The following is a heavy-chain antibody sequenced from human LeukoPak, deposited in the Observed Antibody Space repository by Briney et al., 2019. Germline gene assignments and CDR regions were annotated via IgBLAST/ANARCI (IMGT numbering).Heavy chain of an antibody. CDR1: GFTVSSNY. D-gene: IGHD3-9*01. V-gene: IGHV3-66*01. CDR2: IYSGGST. J-gene: IGHJ4*02. CDR3: AKDPYYDILTGYSV. Sequence: PGGSLRLSCAASGFTVSSNYMSWVRQAPGKGLEWVSVIYSGGSTYYADSVKGRFTISRDNSKNTLYLQMNSLRAEDTAVYYCAKDPYYDILTGYSVWGQGTLVTVSS.